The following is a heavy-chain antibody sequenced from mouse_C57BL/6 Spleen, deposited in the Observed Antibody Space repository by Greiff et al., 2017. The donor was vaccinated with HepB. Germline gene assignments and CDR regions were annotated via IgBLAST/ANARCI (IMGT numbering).Heavy chain of an antibody. J-gene: IGHJ1*03. CDR3: ARGGGGYFDV. CDR2: IDPEDGET. V-gene: IGHV14-2*01. CDR1: GFNIKDYY. Sequence: VQLQQSGAELVKPGASVKLSCTASGFNIKDYYMHWVKQRTEQGLEWIGRIDPEDGETKYAPKFQGKATITADTSSNTADLQLSSLTSEDTAVYYCARGGGGYFDVWGTGTTVTVSS.